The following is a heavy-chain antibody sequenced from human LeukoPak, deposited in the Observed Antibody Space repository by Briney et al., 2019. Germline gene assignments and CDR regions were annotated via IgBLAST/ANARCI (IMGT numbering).Heavy chain of an antibody. Sequence: SETLSLTCTVSGGSISSGSYYWSWIRQPAGKGLEWIGRIYTSGSTNYNPSLKSRVTISVDTSKNQFSLKLSPVTAADTAVYYCARVASAYDEYFDYWGQGTLVTVSS. V-gene: IGHV4-61*02. CDR2: IYTSGST. CDR3: ARVASAYDEYFDY. CDR1: GGSISSGSYY. J-gene: IGHJ4*02. D-gene: IGHD5-12*01.